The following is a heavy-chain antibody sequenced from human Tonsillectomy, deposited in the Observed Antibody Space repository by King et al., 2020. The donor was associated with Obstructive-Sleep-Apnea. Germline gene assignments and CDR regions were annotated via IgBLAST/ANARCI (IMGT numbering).Heavy chain of an antibody. D-gene: IGHD4-17*01. CDR3: AKVSSYQTYGDYYHGMDV. V-gene: IGHV3-9*01. CDR2: ISWNSVSI. Sequence: QLVQSGGGLVQPGRSLRLSCAVSGFTFDDYAMPWVRQAPGKGLEWVSGISWNSVSIDYADSVKGRFTISRDNAKNSLYLQMNSRRVEDTALYYCAKVSSYQTYGDYYHGMDVWGQGTTVTVSS. J-gene: IGHJ6*02. CDR1: GFTFDDYA.